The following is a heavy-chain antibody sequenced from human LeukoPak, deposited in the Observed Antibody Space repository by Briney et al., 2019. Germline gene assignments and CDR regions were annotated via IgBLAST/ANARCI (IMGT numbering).Heavy chain of an antibody. V-gene: IGHV4-34*01. J-gene: IGHJ4*02. Sequence: SETLSLTSAVYGGSFSGYYWSWIRQPPGKGLEWIGEINHSGSTNYNPSLKSRVTISVDTSKNQFSLKLSSVTAADTAVYYCARGGPYYYGSGIDYWGQGTLVTVSS. CDR2: INHSGST. D-gene: IGHD3-10*01. CDR1: GGSFSGYY. CDR3: ARGGPYYYGSGIDY.